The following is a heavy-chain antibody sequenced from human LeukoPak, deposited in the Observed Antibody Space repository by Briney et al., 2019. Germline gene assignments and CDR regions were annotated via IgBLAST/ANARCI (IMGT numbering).Heavy chain of an antibody. Sequence: AGGSLRLSCAASGFTFSSYGMNWVRQAPGKGPEWVSYIDARSGITYYADSVQGRFTISRDDARESVFLQMDGLRVDDTAVYYCARGIAARFYAEYFQHWGQGTLVTVSS. CDR1: GFTFSSYG. J-gene: IGHJ1*01. D-gene: IGHD6-6*01. CDR2: IDARSGIT. CDR3: ARGIAARFYAEYFQH. V-gene: IGHV3-48*01.